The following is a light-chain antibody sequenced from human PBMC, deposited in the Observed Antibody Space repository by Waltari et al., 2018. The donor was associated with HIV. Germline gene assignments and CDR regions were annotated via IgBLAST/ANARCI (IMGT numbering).Light chain of an antibody. J-gene: IGLJ2*01. CDR1: ALANQH. CDR2: AGT. Sequence: SYELTQPPSVSVSPDQTATLTCSGDALANQHSYCYQQKAGQAPVLVIFAGTERPSGIPERFSGTRSETTVTLTITGVQAEDEADYYCESADSTGSYYVFGRGTRLTVL. CDR3: ESADSTGSYYV. V-gene: IGLV3-25*03.